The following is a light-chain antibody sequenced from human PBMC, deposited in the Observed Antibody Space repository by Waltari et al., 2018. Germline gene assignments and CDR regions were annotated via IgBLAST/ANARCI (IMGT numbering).Light chain of an antibody. CDR1: QSLKGIDDGYTY. CDR2: MLV. J-gene: IGKJ2*01. Sequence: DIVMTQTPLSLRVSPGEPAPIPFSSSQSLKGIDDGYTYLDWFLQRPGQSPRLLIHMLVYRASGVPDRFSGTGSGRNFSLRISRVEADDVGDYYCMQRLEFHYTFGQGTRL. CDR3: MQRLEFHYT. V-gene: IGKV2-40*01.